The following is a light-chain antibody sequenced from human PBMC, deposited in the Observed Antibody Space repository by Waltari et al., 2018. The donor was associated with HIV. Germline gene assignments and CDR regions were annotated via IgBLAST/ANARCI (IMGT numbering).Light chain of an antibody. J-gene: IGLJ2*01. CDR1: SSDLGTYNF. Sequence: QSALTQPPSASGSPGQSVTISCTGTSSDLGTYNFVSWFQQHPGKAPKLMIYEVSRRPSGVPDRFSGSKSGNTASLTVSGLQAEDEADYYCSSYGGGNNFHVVFGGGTKVTVL. CDR3: SSYGGGNNFHVV. CDR2: EVS. V-gene: IGLV2-8*01.